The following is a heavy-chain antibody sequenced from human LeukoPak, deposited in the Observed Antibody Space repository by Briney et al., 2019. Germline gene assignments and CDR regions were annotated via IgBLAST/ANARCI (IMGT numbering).Heavy chain of an antibody. CDR1: GFTFSSYG. V-gene: IGHV3-23*01. J-gene: IGHJ4*02. D-gene: IGHD4-11*01. CDR3: AKLKLATVTNVDY. Sequence: PGGSLRLSCAASGFTFSSYGMSWVRQAPGKGLEWVSVISGSGGRTDYADSVHGRFTVSRDNSKNTLYLQMDSLRAEDTAVYYCAKLKLATVTNVDYWGQGTLVSVSS. CDR2: ISGSGGRT.